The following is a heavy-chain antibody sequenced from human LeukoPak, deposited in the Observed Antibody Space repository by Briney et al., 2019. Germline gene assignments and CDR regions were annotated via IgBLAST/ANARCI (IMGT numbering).Heavy chain of an antibody. CDR2: ISWNSGNI. J-gene: IGHJ3*02. CDR1: GFTFDDYA. CDR3: ARDSNFHSDYYYDVFDI. D-gene: IGHD2-21*02. Sequence: GGSLRLSCTASGFTFDDYAMHWVRHAPGKGLEWVSGISWNSGNIVYADSVKGRFTISRDNAKNSLYLQMDSLRAEDTATYYCARDSNFHSDYYYDVFDIWGQGTVVTVSS. V-gene: IGHV3-9*01.